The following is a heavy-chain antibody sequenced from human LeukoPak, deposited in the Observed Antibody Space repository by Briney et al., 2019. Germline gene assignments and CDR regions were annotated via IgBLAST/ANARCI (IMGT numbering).Heavy chain of an antibody. J-gene: IGHJ5*02. D-gene: IGHD2-15*01. CDR1: GFTFSRYW. V-gene: IGHV3-74*01. CDR2: INSDGSST. Sequence: GGSLRLSCAASGFTFSRYWLHWVRQGPGKGLVWVSRINSDGSSTSYADSVKGRFTISRDNAKNTLYLQMNSLRAEDTAVYYCAREYSTGFDPWGQGTLVTVSS. CDR3: AREYSTGFDP.